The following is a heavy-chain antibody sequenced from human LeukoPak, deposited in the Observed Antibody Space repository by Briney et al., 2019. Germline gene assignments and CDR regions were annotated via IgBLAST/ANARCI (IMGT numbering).Heavy chain of an antibody. CDR2: IYYSGST. CDR3: ARGGYYYGSGSLNWFDP. V-gene: IGHV4-59*01. CDR1: GGSISSYY. J-gene: IGHJ5*02. Sequence: SETLSLTCTVSGGSISSYYWSWIRQPPGKGLEWIGYIYYSGSTNYNPSLKSRVTISVDTSKNQFSLKPSSVTAADTAVYYCARGGYYYGSGSLNWFDPWGQGTLVTVSS. D-gene: IGHD3-10*01.